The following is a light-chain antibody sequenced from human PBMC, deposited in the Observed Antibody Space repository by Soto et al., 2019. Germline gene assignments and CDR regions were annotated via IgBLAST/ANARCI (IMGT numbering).Light chain of an antibody. CDR3: SSLTSSSTWV. Sequence: QSALTQPASVSGSPGQSITISCTGTSSDVGGYNYVSWYQHHPGKAPKLMIYEVTNRPSGVSNRFSGSKSGNTASLTISGLQAEDEADYYCSSLTSSSTWVFGGGTKVTVL. J-gene: IGLJ3*02. CDR1: SSDVGGYNY. CDR2: EVT. V-gene: IGLV2-14*01.